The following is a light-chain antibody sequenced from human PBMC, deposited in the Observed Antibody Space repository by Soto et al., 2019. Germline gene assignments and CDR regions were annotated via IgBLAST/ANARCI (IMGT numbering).Light chain of an antibody. J-gene: IGKJ1*01. CDR3: FNDYSYPRT. CDR2: TAS. Sequence: IQMTQSPSSLSASVGDRVTITCRSSQGFSNYLGWYQQKPEKAPKLLIYTASTLQSGVPSRFSGSGSDADFTLTIRSLQPEDSATYYCFNDYSYPRTFGQGTKVDIK. CDR1: QGFSNY. V-gene: IGKV1-6*01.